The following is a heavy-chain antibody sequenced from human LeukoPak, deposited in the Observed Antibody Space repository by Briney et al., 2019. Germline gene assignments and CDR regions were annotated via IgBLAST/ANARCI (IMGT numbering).Heavy chain of an antibody. Sequence: SETLSLTCTVSGGSISSYYWSWIRQPPGKGLEWIGYIYYSGSTNYNPSLKSRVTISVDTSKNQFSLKLSSVTAADTAVYYCAAGSYYDYWGQGTLVTVSS. CDR2: IYYSGST. CDR3: AAGSYYDY. D-gene: IGHD1-26*01. V-gene: IGHV4-59*12. CDR1: GGSISSYY. J-gene: IGHJ4*02.